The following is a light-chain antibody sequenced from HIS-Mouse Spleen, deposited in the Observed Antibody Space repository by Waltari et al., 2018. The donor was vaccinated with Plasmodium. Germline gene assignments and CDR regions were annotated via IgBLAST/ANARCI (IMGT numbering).Light chain of an antibody. CDR1: SGDVGGYHY. J-gene: IGLJ2*01. CDR2: EVS. Sequence: QSALTQPPSASGSPGQSVTISCTGTSGDVGGYHYVSWYQQHPGKAPKLMIYEVSKRPSGVPDRFSGSKSGNTASLTVSGLQAEDEADYYCSSYAGSNNLVFGGGTKLTVL. V-gene: IGLV2-8*01. CDR3: SSYAGSNNLV.